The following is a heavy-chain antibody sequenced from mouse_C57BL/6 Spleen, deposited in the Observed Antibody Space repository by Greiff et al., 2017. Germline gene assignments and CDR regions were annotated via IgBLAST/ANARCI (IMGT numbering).Heavy chain of an antibody. Sequence: QVQLQQSGAELVKPGASVKISCKASGYAFSSYWMNWVKQRPGKGLEWIGQIYPGDGDTNYNGKLKGKATLTADKSSSTAYMQLSSLTSEDSAVYFCARGAAQADGPYYFDYWGQGTTLTVAS. J-gene: IGHJ2*01. D-gene: IGHD3-2*02. CDR2: IYPGDGDT. CDR3: ARGAAQADGPYYFDY. V-gene: IGHV1-80*01. CDR1: GYAFSSYW.